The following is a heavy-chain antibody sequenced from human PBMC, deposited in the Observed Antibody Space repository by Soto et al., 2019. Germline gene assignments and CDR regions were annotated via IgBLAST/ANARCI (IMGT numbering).Heavy chain of an antibody. V-gene: IGHV4-39*01. CDR3: ARHRRALPAAPGRYDY. Sequence: QLQLQESGPGLVKPSETLSLTCTVSGGSISSSSYYWGWIRQPPGKGLEWIGSIYYSGSTYYNPSLKSRVTISVDTSKNPFSLKLSSVTAADTAVYYCARHRRALPAAPGRYDYWGQGTLVTVSS. D-gene: IGHD2-2*01. J-gene: IGHJ4*02. CDR1: GGSISSSSYY. CDR2: IYYSGST.